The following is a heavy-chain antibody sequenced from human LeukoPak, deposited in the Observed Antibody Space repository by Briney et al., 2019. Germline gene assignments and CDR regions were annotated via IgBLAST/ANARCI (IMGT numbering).Heavy chain of an antibody. V-gene: IGHV3-23*01. Sequence: GGSLRLSCAASGFTFASYAMNWVRQAPGKGLEWVSAITASGGTSSYADSVRGRFTISRDNSKNTLYLQMSSLRADDTAVYYCARGSQVYGFLGDFGYWGQGTLVTVSS. CDR2: ITASGGTS. J-gene: IGHJ4*02. D-gene: IGHD3-3*01. CDR3: ARGSQVYGFLGDFGY. CDR1: GFTFASYA.